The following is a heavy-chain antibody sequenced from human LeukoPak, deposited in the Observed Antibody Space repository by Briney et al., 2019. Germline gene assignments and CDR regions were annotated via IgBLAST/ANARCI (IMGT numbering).Heavy chain of an antibody. J-gene: IGHJ6*02. CDR2: FYYSETT. CDR1: GGSISSHY. Sequence: SETLSLTCTVSGGSISSHYWSWIRQPLGKGLEWIGHFYYSETTNYNPSLKSRVTISVDTSRNQFSLKLTSVTAADTAVYYCARDRSILLSGGMDVWGQGTTVTVSS. CDR3: ARDRSILLSGGMDV. V-gene: IGHV4-59*11. D-gene: IGHD2-15*01.